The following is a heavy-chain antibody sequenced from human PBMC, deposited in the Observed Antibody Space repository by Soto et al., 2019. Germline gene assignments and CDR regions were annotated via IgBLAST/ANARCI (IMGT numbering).Heavy chain of an antibody. CDR2: ISNDGSTT. J-gene: IGHJ4*02. CDR1: GFTFSNYW. CDR3: AREEGISSWSPFDY. D-gene: IGHD6-13*01. Sequence: EVQLVESGGGLVQPGGSLRLSCAASGFTFSNYWMHWVRQAPGKGRVWVSRISNDGSTTNYADSVRGRFTISRANAKNTLYLQMTGLRAEDTAVYYCAREEGISSWSPFDYWGQGTLVTVSS. V-gene: IGHV3-74*01.